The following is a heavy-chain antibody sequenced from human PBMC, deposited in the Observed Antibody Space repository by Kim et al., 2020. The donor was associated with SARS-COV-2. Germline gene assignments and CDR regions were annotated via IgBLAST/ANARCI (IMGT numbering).Heavy chain of an antibody. D-gene: IGHD3-10*01. V-gene: IGHV4-39*01. J-gene: IGHJ4*02. CDR3: ARQTELDITMVRGVYREIYYFDY. Sequence: SETLSLTCTVSGGSISSSSYYWGWIRQPPGKGLEWIGSIYYSGSTYYNPSLKSRVTISVDTSKNQFSLKLSSVTAADTAVYYCARQTELDITMVRGVYREIYYFDYWGQGTLVSVSS. CDR2: IYYSGST. CDR1: GGSISSSSYY.